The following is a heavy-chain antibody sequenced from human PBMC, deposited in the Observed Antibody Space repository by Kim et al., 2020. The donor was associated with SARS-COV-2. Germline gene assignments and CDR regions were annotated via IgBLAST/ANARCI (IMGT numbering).Heavy chain of an antibody. CDR2: ISAYNDNT. D-gene: IGHD3-9*01. Sequence: ASVKVSCKTSGYTFASYGITWVRQAPGQGPEWMGWISAYNDNTNYAQKFQGRVTMTTDISTSTVYMELRSLRSDDTAVYYCARGDGLINYDILTGYSCYFDYWGQGTLVTVSS. V-gene: IGHV1-18*01. CDR1: GYTFASYG. CDR3: ARGDGLINYDILTGYSCYFDY. J-gene: IGHJ4*02.